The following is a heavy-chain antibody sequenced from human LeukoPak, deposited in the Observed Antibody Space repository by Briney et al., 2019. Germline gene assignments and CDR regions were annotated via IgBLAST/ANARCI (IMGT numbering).Heavy chain of an antibody. CDR2: INHSGST. V-gene: IGHV4-34*01. J-gene: IGHJ4*02. CDR1: GGSISSYY. Sequence: SETLSLTCTVSGGSISSYYWSWIRQPPGKGLEWIGEINHSGSTNYNPSLKSRVTISVDTSKNQFSLKLSSVTAADTAVYYCARARYFDWLSPSFDYWGQGTLVTVSS. D-gene: IGHD3-9*01. CDR3: ARARYFDWLSPSFDY.